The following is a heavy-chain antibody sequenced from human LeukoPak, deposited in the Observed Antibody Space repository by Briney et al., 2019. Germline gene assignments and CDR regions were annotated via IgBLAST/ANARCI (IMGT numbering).Heavy chain of an antibody. CDR2: ISFDVNNK. D-gene: IGHD6-19*01. V-gene: IGHV3-30-3*01. CDR3: ARDRTPEWLDDAFDI. CDR1: GFTFSSYA. J-gene: IGHJ3*02. Sequence: GGSLRLSCAAAGFTFSSYAMHWVRQAPGKGLEWVAVISFDVNNKYYADSVKGRLTISRDNSKNTLYLQMNSLRAEDTAVYYCARDRTPEWLDDAFDIWGQGTMVTVSS.